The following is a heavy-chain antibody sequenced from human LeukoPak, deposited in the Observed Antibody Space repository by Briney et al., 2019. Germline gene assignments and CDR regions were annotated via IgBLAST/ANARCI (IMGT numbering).Heavy chain of an antibody. CDR3: AITPVVVPAAIPNYFDY. CDR2: INHSGST. CDR1: GGSFSGYY. D-gene: IGHD2-2*01. V-gene: IGHV4-34*01. J-gene: IGHJ4*02. Sequence: TSETLSLTCAVYGGSFSGYYWSWIRQPPGKGLEWIGEINHSGSTNYNPSLKSRVTISVDTSKNQFSLKLSSVTAADTAVYYCAITPVVVPAAIPNYFDYWGQGTLVTVSS.